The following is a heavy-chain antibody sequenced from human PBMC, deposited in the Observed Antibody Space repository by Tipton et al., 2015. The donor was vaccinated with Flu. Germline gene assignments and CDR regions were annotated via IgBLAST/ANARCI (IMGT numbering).Heavy chain of an antibody. J-gene: IGHJ2*01. V-gene: IGHV4-61*02. CDR1: GGSISSGSYY. D-gene: IGHD3-3*01. CDR2: IYTSGST. Sequence: TLSLTCTVSGGSISSGSYYWSWIRQPAGKGLEWIGRIYTSGSTNYNPSLKSRVTISVDTSKNHFSLKLSSVTAADTAVYYCVGALWRLSHDGYFDLWGRGTLVTVSS. CDR3: VGALWRLSHDGYFDL.